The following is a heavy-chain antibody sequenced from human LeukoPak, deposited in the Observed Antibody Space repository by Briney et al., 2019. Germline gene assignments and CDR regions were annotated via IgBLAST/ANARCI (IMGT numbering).Heavy chain of an antibody. Sequence: ASVKVSCKASGYTFTSYYMHWVRQAPGQGLEWMGIINPSGGSTTYSQKFQGRVTMTRDMSTSTVYMELSSLRSEDTAVYYCARDQSPNIVPTIGLDYWGQGTLVTVSS. D-gene: IGHD5-12*01. CDR2: INPSGGST. V-gene: IGHV1-46*01. J-gene: IGHJ4*02. CDR1: GYTFTSYY. CDR3: ARDQSPNIVPTIGLDY.